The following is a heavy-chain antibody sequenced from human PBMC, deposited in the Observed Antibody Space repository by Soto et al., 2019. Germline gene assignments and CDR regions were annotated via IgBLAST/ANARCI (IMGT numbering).Heavy chain of an antibody. V-gene: IGHV3-30*18. CDR3: AKDAPPKQQPDGRIDD. CDR2: LSHDESSK. Sequence: QVQLVESGGGVVQPGRSLRLSCEASGFTFSNYGMHWVRQAPGKGLEWVAVLSHDESSKYYADSVKGRFTISRDNSKNTLYLQMNSLRPEDTAVYYCAKDAPPKQQPDGRIDDWGQGTLVTVSS. CDR1: GFTFSNYG. J-gene: IGHJ4*02. D-gene: IGHD6-13*01.